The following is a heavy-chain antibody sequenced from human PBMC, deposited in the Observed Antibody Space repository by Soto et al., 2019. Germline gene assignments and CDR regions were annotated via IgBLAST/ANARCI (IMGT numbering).Heavy chain of an antibody. J-gene: IGHJ6*02. V-gene: IGHV4-39*01. CDR3: ARHKGGYYSGVDV. D-gene: IGHD3-16*01. Sequence: QLQLQESGPGLVKPSETLSLTCTVSGGSISSNSYYWAWIRQPPGKGLEWIGNVYYSGTTYYNPSLKSRVTISVDTSKNQFSLKLSSVTAADTAVYYCARHKGGYYSGVDVWGQGTTVTVSS. CDR1: GGSISSNSYY. CDR2: VYYSGTT.